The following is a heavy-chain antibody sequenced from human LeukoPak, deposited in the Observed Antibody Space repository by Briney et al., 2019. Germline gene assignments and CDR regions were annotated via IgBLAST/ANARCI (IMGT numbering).Heavy chain of an antibody. Sequence: SVKVSCKASGGTFSSYAISWVRQAPGQGLEWMGGIIPIFGTANYAQKFQGRVTITADESTSTAYMELSSLRSEDTAVYYCARDLYYYDSSGYYLGYFDYRGQGTLVTVSS. CDR2: IIPIFGTA. CDR3: ARDLYYYDSSGYYLGYFDY. CDR1: GGTFSSYA. J-gene: IGHJ4*02. D-gene: IGHD3-22*01. V-gene: IGHV1-69*13.